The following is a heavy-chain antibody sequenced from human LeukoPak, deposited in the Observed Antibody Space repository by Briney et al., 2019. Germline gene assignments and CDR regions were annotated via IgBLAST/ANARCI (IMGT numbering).Heavy chain of an antibody. D-gene: IGHD5-12*01. V-gene: IGHV3-23*01. Sequence: GGSLRLSCAASGFTFSSYAMSWVRQAPGKGLEWDSAISGSGGSTYYADSVKGRFTISRDNAKNSLYLQMNSLRAEDTALYYCAKMSIVATIGFDYWGQGTLVTVSS. CDR2: ISGSGGST. CDR1: GFTFSSYA. CDR3: AKMSIVATIGFDY. J-gene: IGHJ4*02.